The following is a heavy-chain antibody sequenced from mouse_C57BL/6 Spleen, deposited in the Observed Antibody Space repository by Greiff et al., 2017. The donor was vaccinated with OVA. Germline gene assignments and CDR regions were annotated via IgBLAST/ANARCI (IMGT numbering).Heavy chain of an antibody. CDR1: GYTFTSYW. CDR3: ARSDGGWFAY. Sequence: QVHVKQPGAELVMPGASVKLSCKASGYTFTSYWMHWVKQRPGQGLEWIGEIDPSDSYTNYNQKFKGKSTLTVDKSSSTAYMQLSSLTSEDSAVYYCARSDGGWFAYWGQGTLVTVSA. V-gene: IGHV1-69*01. J-gene: IGHJ3*01. CDR2: IDPSDSYT.